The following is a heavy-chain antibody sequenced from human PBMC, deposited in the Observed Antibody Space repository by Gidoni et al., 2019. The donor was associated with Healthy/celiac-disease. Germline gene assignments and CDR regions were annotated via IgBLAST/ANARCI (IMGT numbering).Heavy chain of an antibody. CDR1: GFTFSSYA. D-gene: IGHD3-9*01. Sequence: QVQLVESGGGVVQPGRSLRPYWSASGFTFSSYAMPWVRQAPGKGLEWVAVIWYDGSNKYYADSVKGRFTISRDNSKNTLYLQMNSLRAEDTAVYYCARDDGLYDILTGYYMSFDYWGQGTLVTVSS. V-gene: IGHV3-33*01. J-gene: IGHJ4*02. CDR2: IWYDGSNK. CDR3: ARDDGLYDILTGYYMSFDY.